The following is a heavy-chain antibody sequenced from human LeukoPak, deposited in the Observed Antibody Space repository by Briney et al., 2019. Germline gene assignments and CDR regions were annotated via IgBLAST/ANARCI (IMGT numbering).Heavy chain of an antibody. J-gene: IGHJ4*02. CDR2: ISYDGSNK. CDR1: GFTFSSYA. V-gene: IGHV3-30-3*01. D-gene: IGHD1-26*01. CDR3: ARGRFSAPQRSSQPLRGPFDY. Sequence: PGGSLRLSCAASGFTFSSYAMHWVRQAPGKGLEWVAVISYDGSNKYYADSVKGRFTISRDNAKNSLYLQMNSLRAEDTAVYYCARGRFSAPQRSSQPLRGPFDYWGQGTLVTVSS.